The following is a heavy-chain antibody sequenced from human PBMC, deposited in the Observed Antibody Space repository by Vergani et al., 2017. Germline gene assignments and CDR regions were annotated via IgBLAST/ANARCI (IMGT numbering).Heavy chain of an antibody. V-gene: IGHV1-2*02. D-gene: IGHD3-9*01. CDR3: AGWRWRATGTCFDT. CDR1: GYSFNNYA. CDR2: INPNTGDT. J-gene: IGHJ5*02. Sequence: QEQLVQSGSELKKPGASVKVSCKASGYSFNNYAIHWVRQAPGQGLEWMGCINPNTGDTDYAQNFHGRVTMTSDRSIDTAYLEMTRLSSDDTAVYFCAGWRWRATGTCFDTWGQGSLVTVSS.